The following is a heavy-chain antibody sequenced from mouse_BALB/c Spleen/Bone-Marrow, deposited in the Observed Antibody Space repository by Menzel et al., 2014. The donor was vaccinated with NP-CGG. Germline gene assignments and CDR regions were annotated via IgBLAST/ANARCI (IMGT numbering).Heavy chain of an antibody. J-gene: IGHJ4*01. Sequence: EVQLQESGAELVKPGASVKLSCTATGFNIKDTYMHWVKQRPEQGLEWIGRIDPANGNTKYDPKFQGKATITADTSSNTAYLQLSSLTSEDTAVYYCARWEYYAMDYWGQGTSVTVSS. CDR2: IDPANGNT. D-gene: IGHD4-1*01. CDR1: GFNIKDTY. V-gene: IGHV14-3*02. CDR3: ARWEYYAMDY.